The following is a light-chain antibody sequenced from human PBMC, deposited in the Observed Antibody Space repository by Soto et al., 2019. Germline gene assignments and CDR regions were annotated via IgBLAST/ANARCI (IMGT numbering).Light chain of an antibody. CDR2: DAS. CDR3: QQSDNLPT. Sequence: DIQMTQSPSSLSASAGDRVTITCQASQHINNYLNWYQQRPGEAPKLLIYDASRLERGVPSRFSGSGYGTDFTFTISGLQPEDFATYYCQQSDNLPTFGGGTKVDIK. J-gene: IGKJ4*01. CDR1: QHINNY. V-gene: IGKV1-33*01.